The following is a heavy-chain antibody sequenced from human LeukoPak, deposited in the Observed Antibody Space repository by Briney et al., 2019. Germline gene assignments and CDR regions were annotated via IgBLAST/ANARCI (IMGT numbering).Heavy chain of an antibody. J-gene: IGHJ4*02. V-gene: IGHV3-20*04. CDR3: ARGSTISQNPLFDY. CDR1: GFTFDDYG. Sequence: GGSLRLSCAASGFTFDDYGMSWVRQAPGKGLEWVSGINWNGGSTGYADSVKGRFTISRDSAKNTLYLQMNSLRDEDTAVYYCARGSTISQNPLFDYWGQGTLVTVSS. CDR2: INWNGGST. D-gene: IGHD5/OR15-5a*01.